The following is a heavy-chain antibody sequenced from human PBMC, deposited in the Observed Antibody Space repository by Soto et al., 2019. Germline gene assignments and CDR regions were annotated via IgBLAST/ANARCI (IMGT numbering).Heavy chain of an antibody. D-gene: IGHD3-10*01. Sequence: SETLSLTCAVYGGSFSGYYWSWIRQPPGKGLEWIGEINHSGSTNYNPSLKSRVTISVDTSKNQFSLKLSSVTAADTAVYYCARGRGGRTTMARGYKGYYYGMDVWGQATTVTVSS. J-gene: IGHJ6*02. CDR3: ARGRGGRTTMARGYKGYYYGMDV. CDR2: INHSGST. V-gene: IGHV4-34*01. CDR1: GGSFSGYY.